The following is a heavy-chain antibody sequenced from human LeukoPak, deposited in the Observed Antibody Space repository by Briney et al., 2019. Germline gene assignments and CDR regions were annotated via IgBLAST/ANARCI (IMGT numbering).Heavy chain of an antibody. V-gene: IGHV4-39*07. J-gene: IGHJ4*02. CDR1: GGSISSSSYY. CDR2: IYYSGST. CDR3: ARVDSRWGEKTDY. D-gene: IGHD6-13*01. Sequence: SETLSLTCTVSGGSISSSSYYWGWIRQPPGKGLEWIGSIYYSGSTYYNPSLKSRVTISADTSKNQFSLKLSSVTAADTAVYYCARVDSRWGEKTDYWGQGTLVTVSS.